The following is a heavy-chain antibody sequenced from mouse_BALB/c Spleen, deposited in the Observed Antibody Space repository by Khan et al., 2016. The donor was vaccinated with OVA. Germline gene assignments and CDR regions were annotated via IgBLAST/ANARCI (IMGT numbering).Heavy chain of an antibody. CDR3: ARGGLRGVAMDY. D-gene: IGHD1-1*01. CDR1: GYTFTAYA. Sequence: VELVESGPELVKPGALVKISCKASGYTFTAYAINWVKQRPAQGLEWLGRIYPGDGSTKYNEKFKGKATLTADLSSNTAYMHLSSLTAEKSAVYFCARGGLRGVAMDYWGQGTSVSVSS. J-gene: IGHJ4*01. CDR2: IYPGDGST. V-gene: IGHV1S56*01.